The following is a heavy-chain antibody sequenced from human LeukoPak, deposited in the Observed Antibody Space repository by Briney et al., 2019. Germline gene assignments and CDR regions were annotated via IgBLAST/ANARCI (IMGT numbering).Heavy chain of an antibody. J-gene: IGHJ3*02. D-gene: IGHD3-22*01. Sequence: ASVTVSFKASGYIFTNYAMNWLRQAPGQGLEWLGWINTNTGNPTYAQGFTGRFVFSLDTSVRMTYLQINSLKAEDTAVYFCARVIQRDNGNGNYYFYALDMWGQGTMVTVSS. CDR1: GYIFTNYA. CDR2: INTNTGNP. CDR3: ARVIQRDNGNGNYYFYALDM. V-gene: IGHV7-4-1*04.